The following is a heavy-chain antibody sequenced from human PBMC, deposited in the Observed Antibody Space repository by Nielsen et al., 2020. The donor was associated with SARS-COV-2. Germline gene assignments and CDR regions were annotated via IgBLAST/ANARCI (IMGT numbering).Heavy chain of an antibody. CDR2: ISSSGSTI. J-gene: IGHJ6*02. V-gene: IGHV3-11*01. D-gene: IGHD3-3*01. CDR3: ARPANDFWSGYYAGSYYYYGMDV. Sequence: RQAPGKGLEWVSYISSSGSTIYYADSVKGRFTISRDNAKNSLYLQMNSLRAEDTAVYYCARPANDFWSGYYAGSYYYYGMDVWGQGTTVTVSS.